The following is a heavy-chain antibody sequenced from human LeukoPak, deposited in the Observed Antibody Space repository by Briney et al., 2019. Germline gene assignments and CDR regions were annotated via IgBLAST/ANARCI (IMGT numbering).Heavy chain of an antibody. V-gene: IGHV1-2*02. CDR2: INPNSGGT. Sequence: ASVKVSCKASGYTFTGNYMHWVRQAPGQGLEWMGWINPNSGGTNYAQKFQGRVTMTRDTSISTAYVELSRLRSDDTAVYYCARDRRIAAAGHHNWFDPWGQGTLVTVSS. CDR1: GYTFTGNY. CDR3: ARDRRIAAAGHHNWFDP. J-gene: IGHJ5*02. D-gene: IGHD6-13*01.